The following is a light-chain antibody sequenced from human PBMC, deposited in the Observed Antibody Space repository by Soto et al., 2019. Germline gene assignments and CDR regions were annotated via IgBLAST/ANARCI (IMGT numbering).Light chain of an antibody. J-gene: IGKJ1*01. CDR2: AAS. V-gene: IGKV1D-8*01. CDR1: QDISNN. CDR3: QQYYSFPGT. Sequence: VIWMTQSPSLLSASTGDRVTISCRKSQDISNNLAWYHQKPGKAPELLIYAASTLQSGVPSRFSGSGSGTDFTLTISCLQSEDFATYYCQQYYSFPGTFGQGTKVEIK.